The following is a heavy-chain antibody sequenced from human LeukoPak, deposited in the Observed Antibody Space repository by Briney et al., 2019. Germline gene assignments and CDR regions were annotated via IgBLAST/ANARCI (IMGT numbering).Heavy chain of an antibody. V-gene: IGHV3-23*01. CDR2: ISGSGAYT. CDR3: AKYFGTGSYYKLPH. CDR1: GFTFSSYA. D-gene: IGHD3-10*01. J-gene: IGHJ1*01. Sequence: GGSLRLSCAASGFTFSSYAMSWVRQAPGKGLEWVSTISGSGAYTYYADSVKGRFTISRDNSKNTLYLQMNSLRAEDTAVYYCAKYFGTGSYYKLPHWGQGTLVTVSS.